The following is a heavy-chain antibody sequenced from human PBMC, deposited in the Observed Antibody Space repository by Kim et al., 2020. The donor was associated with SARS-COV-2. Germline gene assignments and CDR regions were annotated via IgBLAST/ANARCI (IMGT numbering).Heavy chain of an antibody. Sequence: GGSLRLSCAASGFTFSMYSINWVRPAPGKGLEWVSYISSRSSTIYNADSVKGRFTISRDNAKNSLYLQMNSLRDEDTAVYYCARATESGYSGYGFFDYWGQGTLVTVSS. CDR1: GFTFSMYS. J-gene: IGHJ4*02. CDR2: ISSRSSTI. CDR3: ARATESGYSGYGFFDY. V-gene: IGHV3-48*02. D-gene: IGHD5-12*01.